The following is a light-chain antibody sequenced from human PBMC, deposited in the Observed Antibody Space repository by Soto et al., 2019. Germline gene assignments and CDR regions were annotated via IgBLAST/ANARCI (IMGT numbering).Light chain of an antibody. CDR1: QSVSSSY. CDR2: GAS. V-gene: IGKV3-20*01. Sequence: EIVLTQSPGTLSLSPGERATLSCRASQSVSSSYLAWYQQKPGQAHRLIIYGASSRATGIPDRFSGSGSGTECTLIISRLETEEVAVYYCHQYGSAPPVFTFGPGTKVDIK. J-gene: IGKJ3*01. CDR3: HQYGSAPPVFT.